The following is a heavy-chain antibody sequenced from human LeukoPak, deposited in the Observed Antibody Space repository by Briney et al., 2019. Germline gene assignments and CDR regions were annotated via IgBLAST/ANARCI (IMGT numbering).Heavy chain of an antibody. CDR3: ARDGVAALDY. CDR1: GFTFSSYG. V-gene: IGHV3-33*01. Sequence: GRSLRLSCAASGFTFSSYGMHWVRQAPGKGLEWVAVIWYDGSNKYYADSVKGRFTISRDNSKNTLYLQMNSLRAEDTAMYYCARDGVAALDYWGQGTLVTLSS. D-gene: IGHD5-12*01. J-gene: IGHJ4*02. CDR2: IWYDGSNK.